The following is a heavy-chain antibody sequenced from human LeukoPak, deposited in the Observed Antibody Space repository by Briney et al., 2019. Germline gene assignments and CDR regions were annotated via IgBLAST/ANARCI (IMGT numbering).Heavy chain of an antibody. V-gene: IGHV4-59*01. Sequence: SETLSLTCTVSGGSISGFFWSWIRQPPGKGLEWIASVHYSGDTKYNPSLKSRVSLSFDTSKQQFSLRLSSVTAADTAVYYCARDLELERNRWNYFESWGRGTLVTVSS. CDR1: GGSISGFF. D-gene: IGHD1-1*01. CDR2: VHYSGDT. J-gene: IGHJ4*02. CDR3: ARDLELERNRWNYFES.